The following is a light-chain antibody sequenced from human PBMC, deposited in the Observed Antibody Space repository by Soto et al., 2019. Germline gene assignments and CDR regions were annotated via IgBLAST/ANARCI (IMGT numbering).Light chain of an antibody. Sequence: EIVLTQSPGTLSLSPGDRATLSCRASQSVSSSYLAWYQQKPDQAPRLLIYGASSRATGIPDRFSGSGSGTDFTLTISRLEPEDFAVYYCQQDGSSPYTFGQGTKLEIK. V-gene: IGKV3-20*01. J-gene: IGKJ2*01. CDR3: QQDGSSPYT. CDR2: GAS. CDR1: QSVSSSY.